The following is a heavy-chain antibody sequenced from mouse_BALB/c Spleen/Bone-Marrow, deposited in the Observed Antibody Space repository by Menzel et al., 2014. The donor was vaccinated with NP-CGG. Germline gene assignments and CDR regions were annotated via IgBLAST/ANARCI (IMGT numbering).Heavy chain of an antibody. D-gene: IGHD2-4*01. V-gene: IGHV14-3*02. J-gene: IGHJ4*01. CDR2: IDPANGNT. CDR3: AKYGGLRYAMDY. Sequence: VHLQQPGVELVKPGASVKLSCTASGFNIKDTYMHWVKQRPEQGLEWIGRIDPANGNTKYDPKFQGKATITADTSSNTAYLQLSSLTSEDTAVYYCAKYGGLRYAMDYWGQGTSVTVSS. CDR1: GFNIKDTY.